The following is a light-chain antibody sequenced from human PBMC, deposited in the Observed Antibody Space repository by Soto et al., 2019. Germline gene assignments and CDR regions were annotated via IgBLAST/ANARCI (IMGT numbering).Light chain of an antibody. CDR1: QSISSW. J-gene: IGKJ1*01. Sequence: DIQMTQSPSTLSASVGDRVTITCRASQSISSWLAWYQQKPGKAPKLLIYKASSFESGVPSRFTGRGSGTEFTLTISCLQPDDFATYYCQQYNSPCTFGQATKVDIK. V-gene: IGKV1-5*03. CDR3: QQYNSPCT. CDR2: KAS.